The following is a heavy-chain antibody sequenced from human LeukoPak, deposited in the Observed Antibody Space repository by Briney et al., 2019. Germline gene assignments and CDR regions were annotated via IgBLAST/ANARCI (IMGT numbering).Heavy chain of an antibody. V-gene: IGHV3-21*01. D-gene: IGHD3-22*01. CDR2: ISSSSRYK. Sequence: GGSLRLSCAASGFTLSSYSMNWVRRAPGKGLEWVSSISSSSRYKYYADSVKGRFTISRDNAKNSLYLQMNSLRAEDTAVYYCARAGDSSGYYFANWFDPWGQGTLVTVSS. CDR3: ARAGDSSGYYFANWFDP. CDR1: GFTLSSYS. J-gene: IGHJ5*02.